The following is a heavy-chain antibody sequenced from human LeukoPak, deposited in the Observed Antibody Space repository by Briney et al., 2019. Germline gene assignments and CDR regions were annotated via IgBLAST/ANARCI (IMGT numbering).Heavy chain of an antibody. Sequence: PSETLSLTCAVYGGSFSGYYWSWIRQPPGKGLEWIWEINHSGSTNYNPSLKSRVTISVDTAKNQFSLKLSSVTAADTAVYYCARLDYSNGAYWGQGTLVTVSS. D-gene: IGHD4-11*01. J-gene: IGHJ4*02. CDR3: ARLDYSNGAY. V-gene: IGHV4-34*01. CDR2: INHSGST. CDR1: GGSFSGYY.